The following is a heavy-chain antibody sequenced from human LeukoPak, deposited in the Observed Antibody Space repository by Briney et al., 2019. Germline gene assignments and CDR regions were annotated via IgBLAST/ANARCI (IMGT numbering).Heavy chain of an antibody. CDR2: IKQDGSEK. Sequence: GGSLRLSCEASGFTFSSYGMSWVRQAPGKGLEWVANIKQDGSEKYYVDSVKGRFTISRDNAKNSLYLEMNSLRAEDTAMFYCARDRRDGYNVLDYWGQGTLVTVSS. V-gene: IGHV3-7*01. D-gene: IGHD5-24*01. CDR3: ARDRRDGYNVLDY. CDR1: GFTFSSYG. J-gene: IGHJ4*02.